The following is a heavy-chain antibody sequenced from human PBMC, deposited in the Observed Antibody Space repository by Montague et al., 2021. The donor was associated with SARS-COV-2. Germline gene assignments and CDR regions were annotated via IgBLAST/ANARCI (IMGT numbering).Heavy chain of an antibody. Sequence: SETLSLTCTVSSGSISNYYWGWIRQPPGKGLEWIGYVYSSGSTNYNPSLEGRVTMSVDTSKNQFSLKLISVTAADTAVYYCARGAPTISMIVVVFTGAGWYFDLWGRGTLVTVSS. CDR2: VYSSGST. CDR3: ARGAPTISMIVVVFTGAGWYFDL. V-gene: IGHV4-59*12. CDR1: SGSISNYY. J-gene: IGHJ2*01. D-gene: IGHD3-22*01.